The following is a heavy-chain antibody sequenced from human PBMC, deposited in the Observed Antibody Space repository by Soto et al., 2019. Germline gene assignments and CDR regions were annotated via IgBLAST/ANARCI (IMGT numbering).Heavy chain of an antibody. Sequence: QVQLQESGPGLVKPSETLSLTCTVSDGPISNYYWSWIRQPPGKGLEWIGYVYYSGSTNYNASLKSRVTISLDTSKNQFSLKLSSVTAADTAVYYCARSPAYYDYVWGSYRPASWFDPWGQGIQVTVSS. V-gene: IGHV4-59*01. CDR1: DGPISNYY. CDR3: ARSPAYYDYVWGSYRPASWFDP. D-gene: IGHD3-16*02. J-gene: IGHJ5*02. CDR2: VYYSGST.